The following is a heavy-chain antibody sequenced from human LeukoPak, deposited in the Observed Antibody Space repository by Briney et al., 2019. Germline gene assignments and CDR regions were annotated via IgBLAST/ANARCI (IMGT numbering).Heavy chain of an antibody. Sequence: PSETLSLTCAVYGGSFSGYYWSWIRQPPGKGLERIGEINHSGSTNYNPSLKSRVTISVDTSKNQFSLKLSSVTAADTAVYYCARPSYSYGADYWGQGTLVTVSS. J-gene: IGHJ4*02. V-gene: IGHV4-34*01. CDR3: ARPSYSYGADY. CDR1: GGSFSGYY. CDR2: INHSGST. D-gene: IGHD5-18*01.